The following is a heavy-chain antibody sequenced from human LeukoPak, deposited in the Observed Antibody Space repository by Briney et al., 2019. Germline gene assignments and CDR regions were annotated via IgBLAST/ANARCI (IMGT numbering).Heavy chain of an antibody. Sequence: SETLSLTCTVSGGSISSSSYYWGWIRQPPGKGLEWIGSIYYSGSTYYNPSLKSRVTMSVDTSKNQFSLKLSSVTAADTAVYYCARGRWLQLENWGQGTLVTVSS. J-gene: IGHJ4*02. D-gene: IGHD5-24*01. V-gene: IGHV4-39*07. CDR1: GGSISSSSYY. CDR3: ARGRWLQLEN. CDR2: IYYSGST.